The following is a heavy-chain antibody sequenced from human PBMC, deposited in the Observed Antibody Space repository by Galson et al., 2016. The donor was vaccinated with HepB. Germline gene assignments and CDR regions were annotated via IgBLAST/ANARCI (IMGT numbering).Heavy chain of an antibody. D-gene: IGHD3-10*01. J-gene: IGHJ6*03. V-gene: IGHV3-21*01. CDR1: GFTFSNFN. Sequence: SLRLSCAASGFTFSNFNMNWVRQAPGKGLEWVSSISSNSLYIYYADSVKGRFTISRDNAKNSLYLQMNSMRTEDTAVYYCATSDGSGTYSYYYHYYYMDVWGKGTTVTGAS. CDR3: ATSDGSGTYSYYYHYYYMDV. CDR2: ISSNSLYI.